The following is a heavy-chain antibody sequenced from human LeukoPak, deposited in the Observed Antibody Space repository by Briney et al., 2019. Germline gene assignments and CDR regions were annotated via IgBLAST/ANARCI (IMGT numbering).Heavy chain of an antibody. CDR2: INPNSGGT. V-gene: IGHV1-2*04. CDR3: ARERWFGELTTPHAFDI. CDR1: GFAFTGYY. D-gene: IGHD3-10*01. Sequence: ASVKVSCKASGFAFTGYYMHWVRQAPGQGLEWMGWINPNSGGTNYAQKFQGWVTMTRDTSISTAYMELSRLRSDDTAVYYCARERWFGELTTPHAFDIWGQGTMVTVSS. J-gene: IGHJ3*02.